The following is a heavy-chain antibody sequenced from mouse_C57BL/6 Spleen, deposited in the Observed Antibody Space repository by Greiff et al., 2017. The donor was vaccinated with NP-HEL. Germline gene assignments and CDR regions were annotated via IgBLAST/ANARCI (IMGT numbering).Heavy chain of an antibody. CDR1: GYTFTDYE. CDR3: TRGRLRLRSFAG. Sequence: QVQLQQSGAELVRPGASVTLSCKASGYTFTDYEMHWVKQTPVHGLEWIGAIDPETGGTAYNQKFKGKAILTADKSSSTAYMELRSLTSEDSAVYYCTRGRLRLRSFAGWGQGTLVTVAA. V-gene: IGHV1-15*01. CDR2: IDPETGGT. D-gene: IGHD2-4*01. J-gene: IGHJ3*01.